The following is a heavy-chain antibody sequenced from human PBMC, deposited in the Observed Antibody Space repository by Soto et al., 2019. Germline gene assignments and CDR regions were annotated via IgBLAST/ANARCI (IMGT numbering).Heavy chain of an antibody. Sequence: QVQLVESGGGVVQPGRSLRLSCGVSGFTFSSYAMHWVRQAPGKGLEWVTVTSYDGTNKYYADSVKGRFTISRDNSRSTLYLQMSSLRAEDTAVYYCAREREHDYGDYFDYWGQGTLVTVSS. D-gene: IGHD4-17*01. CDR2: TSYDGTNK. CDR1: GFTFSSYA. V-gene: IGHV3-30-3*01. CDR3: AREREHDYGDYFDY. J-gene: IGHJ4*02.